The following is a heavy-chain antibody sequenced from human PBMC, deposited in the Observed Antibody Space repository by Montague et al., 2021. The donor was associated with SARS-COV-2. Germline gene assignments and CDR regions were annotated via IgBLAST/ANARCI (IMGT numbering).Heavy chain of an antibody. J-gene: IGHJ6*02. CDR1: GFTFSDCY. D-gene: IGHD3-10*01. CDR2: ISTRSTYT. V-gene: IGHV3-11*03. Sequence: SLRLSCAASGFTFSDCYMTWIRQAPGKGLEWLSYISTRSTYTNYADSVKGRFTISRDDAKNSLYLQMNSLRAEDTAVYYCASFTMVRGAPGYGMDVWGHGTTVTVSS. CDR3: ASFTMVRGAPGYGMDV.